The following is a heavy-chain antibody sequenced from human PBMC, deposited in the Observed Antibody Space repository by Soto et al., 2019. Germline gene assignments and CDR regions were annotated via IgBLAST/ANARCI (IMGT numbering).Heavy chain of an antibody. J-gene: IGHJ6*02. D-gene: IGHD6-13*01. Sequence: EVQLVESGGGLVQPGGSLRLSCVASGFTFRTYDMHWVRQGTGKGLEWVSSIRTTGDTFYSGSVEGRFTISRENAKNSLYLQMNSLRAGHTAVYYCARSWAAADYYYYGLDVWGQGTTVTVSS. CDR3: ARSWAAADYYYYGLDV. CDR2: IRTTGDT. V-gene: IGHV3-13*01. CDR1: GFTFRTYD.